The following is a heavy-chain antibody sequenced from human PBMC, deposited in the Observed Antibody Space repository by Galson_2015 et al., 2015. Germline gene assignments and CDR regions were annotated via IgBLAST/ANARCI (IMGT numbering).Heavy chain of an antibody. V-gene: IGHV1-2*04. CDR3: ARWGDYGSDDSFDY. CDR1: GYTFTGYY. CDR2: INPNSGGT. Sequence: SVKVSCKASGYTFTGYYTHWVRQAPGQGLEWMGWINPNSGGTNYAQKFQGWVTMTRDTSISTAYMELSRLRSDDTAVYYCARWGDYGSDDSFDYWGQGTLVTVSS. J-gene: IGHJ4*02. D-gene: IGHD3-10*01.